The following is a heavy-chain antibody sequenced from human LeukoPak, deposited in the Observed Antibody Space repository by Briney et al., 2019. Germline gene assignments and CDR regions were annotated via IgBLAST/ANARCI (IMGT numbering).Heavy chain of an antibody. J-gene: IGHJ4*02. V-gene: IGHV3-43*02. D-gene: IGHD3-16*02. CDR3: AKTLVGELSLIVGY. CDR2: LSGDGGST. Sequence: GGSLRLSCAASGFTFDVYAMLWVRQAPGKGWVWGSLLSGDGGSTYYADSVKGRFTISRDNSKNSLYLQMNSLRTEDTALYYCAKTLVGELSLIVGYWRRGTLVTVSA. CDR1: GFTFDVYA.